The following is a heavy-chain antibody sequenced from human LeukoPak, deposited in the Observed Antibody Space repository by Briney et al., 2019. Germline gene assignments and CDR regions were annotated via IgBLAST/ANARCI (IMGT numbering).Heavy chain of an antibody. D-gene: IGHD3-22*01. CDR2: ISYDGSNK. J-gene: IGHJ4*02. Sequence: PGGSLRLSCAASGFTFSSYAMHWVRQAPGRGLEWVAVISYDGSNKYYADSVKGRFTISRDNSKNTLYLQMNSLRAEDTAVYYCARDDEPHYYDSSGYTEWGQGTLVTVSS. CDR1: GFTFSSYA. CDR3: ARDDEPHYYDSSGYTE. V-gene: IGHV3-30-3*01.